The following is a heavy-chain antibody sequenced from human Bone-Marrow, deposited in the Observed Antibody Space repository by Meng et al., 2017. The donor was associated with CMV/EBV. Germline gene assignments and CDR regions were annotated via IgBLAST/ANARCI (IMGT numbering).Heavy chain of an antibody. D-gene: IGHD3/OR15-3a*01. CDR3: ARVDVPDWFDP. J-gene: IGHJ5*02. CDR1: GGSISSGDYY. Sequence: SEILSPTCTVSGGSISSGDYYWSWIRQPPGKGLEWIGYIYYSGSTYYNPSLKSRVTISVDTSKNPFSLKLSSVTAADTAVYYRARVDVPDWFDPWGQGTLVTVSS. CDR2: IYYSGST. V-gene: IGHV4-30-4*08.